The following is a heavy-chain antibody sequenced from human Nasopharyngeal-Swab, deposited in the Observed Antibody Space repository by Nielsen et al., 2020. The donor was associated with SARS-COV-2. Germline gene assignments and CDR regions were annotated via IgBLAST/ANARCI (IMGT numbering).Heavy chain of an antibody. D-gene: IGHD6-13*01. CDR2: ISAYNGNT. J-gene: IGHJ4*02. Sequence: ASVKVSCKASGYTFTSYGISWVRQAPEQGLEWMGWISAYNGNTNYAQKLQGRVTMTTDTSTSTAYMELRSLRSDDTAVYYCARVIAAAANEGLDYWGQGTLVTVSS. CDR1: GYTFTSYG. V-gene: IGHV1-18*01. CDR3: ARVIAAAANEGLDY.